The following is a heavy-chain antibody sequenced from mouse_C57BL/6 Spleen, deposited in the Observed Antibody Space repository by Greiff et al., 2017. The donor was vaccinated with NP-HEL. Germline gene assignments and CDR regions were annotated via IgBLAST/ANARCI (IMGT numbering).Heavy chain of an antibody. CDR2: IDPSDSYT. D-gene: IGHD1-1*01. V-gene: IGHV1-59*01. J-gene: IGHJ4*01. CDR3: ARRGYGSSPLYAMDY. Sequence: VQLKQPGAELVRPGTSVKLSCKASGYTFTSYWMHWVKQRPGQGLEWIGVIDPSDSYTNYNQKFKGKATLTVDTSSSTAYMQLSSLTSEDSAVYYCARRGYGSSPLYAMDYWGQGTSVTVSS. CDR1: GYTFTSYW.